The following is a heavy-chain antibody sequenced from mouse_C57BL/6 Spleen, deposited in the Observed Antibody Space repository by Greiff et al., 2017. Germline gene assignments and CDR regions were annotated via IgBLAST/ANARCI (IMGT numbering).Heavy chain of an antibody. V-gene: IGHV5-6*02. J-gene: IGHJ1*03. D-gene: IGHD4-1*01. CDR3: ARHRGGTDWYFDV. Sequence: DVMLVESGGDLVKPGGSLKLSCAASGFTFSSYGMSWVRQTPDKRLEWVATISSGGSYTYYPDSVKGRFTISRDNAKNTLYLQMSSLKSEDTAMYYCARHRGGTDWYFDVWGTGTTVTVSS. CDR1: GFTFSSYG. CDR2: ISSGGSYT.